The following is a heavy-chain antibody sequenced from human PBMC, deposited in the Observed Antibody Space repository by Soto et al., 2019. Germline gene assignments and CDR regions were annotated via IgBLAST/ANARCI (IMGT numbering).Heavy chain of an antibody. D-gene: IGHD4-17*01. CDR1: GGSISSSNW. CDR2: IYHSGST. J-gene: IGHJ3*02. Sequence: LSLTCAVSGGSISSSNWWSWVRQPPGKGLEWIGEIYHSGSTNYNPSLKSRVTISVDKSKNQFSLKLSSVTAADTAVYYCARDGMTTVTTGENAFDIWGQGTMVTVS. V-gene: IGHV4-4*02. CDR3: ARDGMTTVTTGENAFDI.